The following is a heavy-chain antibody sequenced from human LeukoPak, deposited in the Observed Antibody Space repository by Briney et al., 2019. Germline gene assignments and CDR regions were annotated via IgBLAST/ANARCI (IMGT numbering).Heavy chain of an antibody. Sequence: SQTLPLTCAISGDSVSSNSAAWNWIRQSPSRGLEWLGRTYYRSKWYNDYAVSVKSRIIINPGTSKNQFSLQLNSVTPEDTAVYYCARIEIVSATPGWFDPWGQGTLVTVSS. V-gene: IGHV6-1*01. CDR1: GDSVSSNSAA. J-gene: IGHJ5*02. CDR2: TYYRSKWYN. CDR3: ARIEIVSATPGWFDP. D-gene: IGHD1-26*01.